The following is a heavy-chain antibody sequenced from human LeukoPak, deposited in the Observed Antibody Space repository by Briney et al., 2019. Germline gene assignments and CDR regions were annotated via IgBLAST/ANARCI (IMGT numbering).Heavy chain of an antibody. D-gene: IGHD3-22*01. CDR3: ARGTYYYDSSGFDY. V-gene: IGHV4-59*01. CDR2: IYYSGST. CDR1: GGSISSYY. J-gene: IGHJ4*02. Sequence: SETLSLTCTVSGGSISSYYWSWIRQPPGKGLEWIGYIYYSGSTNYNPSLKSRVTISVDTSKNQFSLKLSSVTAADTAMYYCARGTYYYDSSGFDYWGQGTLVTVSS.